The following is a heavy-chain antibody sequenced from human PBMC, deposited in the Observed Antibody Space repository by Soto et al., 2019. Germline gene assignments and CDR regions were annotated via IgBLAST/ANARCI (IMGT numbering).Heavy chain of an antibody. V-gene: IGHV3-9*01. D-gene: IGHD3-22*01. CDR2: ISWNSGSI. CDR1: GFTFDDYA. Sequence: GGSLRLSCAASGFTFDDYAMHWVRQAPGKGLEWVSGISWNSGSIGYADSVKGRFTISRDNAKNSLYLQMNSLRAEDTALYYCAKVVGANTWLPHDGGAFDIWGQGTMVTVSS. CDR3: AKVVGANTWLPHDGGAFDI. J-gene: IGHJ3*02.